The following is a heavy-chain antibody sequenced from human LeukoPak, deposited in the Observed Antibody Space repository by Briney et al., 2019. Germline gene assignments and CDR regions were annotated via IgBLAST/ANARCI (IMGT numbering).Heavy chain of an antibody. CDR2: IHTSGGST. CDR1: GDTFTNYF. CDR3: ARGDDHYYYALDV. J-gene: IGHJ6*02. D-gene: IGHD5-24*01. Sequence: ASVEVSCKASGDTFTNYFVHWVRQAPGQGPEWMGLIHTSGGSTTYAQKFQGRVTMTGDTSTSTVYMELSSLRSEDTAVYYCARGDDHYYYALDVWGQGTTVAVSS. V-gene: IGHV1-46*01.